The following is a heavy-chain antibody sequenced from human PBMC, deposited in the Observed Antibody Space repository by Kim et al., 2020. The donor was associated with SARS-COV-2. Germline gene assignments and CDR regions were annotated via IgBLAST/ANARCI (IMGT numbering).Heavy chain of an antibody. CDR3: AKGGGWFRELGDY. V-gene: IGHV3-33*06. Sequence: ADPVKGRFTISRDNSKNTLYLQMNSLGAEDTAVYYCAKGGGWFRELGDYWGQGTLVTVSS. J-gene: IGHJ4*02. D-gene: IGHD3-10*01.